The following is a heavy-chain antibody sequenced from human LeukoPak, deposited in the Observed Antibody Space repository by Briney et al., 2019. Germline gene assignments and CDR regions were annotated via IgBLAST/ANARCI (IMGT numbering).Heavy chain of an antibody. CDR1: GFTFSDYY. D-gene: IGHD3-9*01. V-gene: IGHV4-34*08. J-gene: IGHJ4*02. CDR2: IHRDGRT. Sequence: GSLRLSCAASGFTFSDYYMSWIRQPPGQGLEWIGEIHRDGRTRYNPSLTSRVTMSMDYSKNQFSLNVRFVTAADTAIYYCGKTDIYFNPIDYWGPGSLVTVSS. CDR3: GKTDIYFNPIDY.